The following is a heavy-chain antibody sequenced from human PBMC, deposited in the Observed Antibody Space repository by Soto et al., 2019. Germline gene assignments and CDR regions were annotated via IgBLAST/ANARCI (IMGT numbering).Heavy chain of an antibody. CDR3: AQSTPIIVATIGDAFDI. J-gene: IGHJ3*02. CDR2: ISGSGGST. CDR1: GFTFSSYA. V-gene: IGHV3-23*01. Sequence: PGGSLRLSCAASGFTFSSYAMSWVRQAPGKGLEWVSAISGSGGSTYYADSVKGRFTISRDNSKNTLYLQMNSLRAEDTAVYYCAQSTPIIVATIGDAFDIWGQGTMVTVSS. D-gene: IGHD5-12*01.